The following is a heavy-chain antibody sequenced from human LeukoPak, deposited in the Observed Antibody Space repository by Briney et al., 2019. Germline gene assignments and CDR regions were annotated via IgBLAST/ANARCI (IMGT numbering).Heavy chain of an antibody. D-gene: IGHD2-15*01. CDR2: IWYDGSNQ. CDR3: AKGHRLCTSGNCNSQVDY. Sequence: QPGGSLRLSCAASGFAFSSYGMHWVRQAPGKGLEWVTVIWYDGSNQYYADSVKGRFTISRDNSKNTLYLQMNSLRAEDTAAYYCAKGHRLCTSGNCNSQVDYWGHGTLVIVPS. J-gene: IGHJ4*01. V-gene: IGHV3-33*06. CDR1: GFAFSSYG.